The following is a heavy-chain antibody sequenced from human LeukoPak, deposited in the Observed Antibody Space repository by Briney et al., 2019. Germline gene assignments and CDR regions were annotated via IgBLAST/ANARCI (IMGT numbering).Heavy chain of an antibody. Sequence: ASVKVSCKASGGTFSSYAISWVRQAPGQGLEWMGGFDSEDGETIYAQKFQGRVTMTEDTSTDTAYMELSSLRSEDTAVYYCATAQGGATTYNWFDPWGQGTLVTVSS. J-gene: IGHJ5*02. CDR1: GGTFSSYA. V-gene: IGHV1-24*01. CDR3: ATAQGGATTYNWFDP. CDR2: FDSEDGET. D-gene: IGHD1-26*01.